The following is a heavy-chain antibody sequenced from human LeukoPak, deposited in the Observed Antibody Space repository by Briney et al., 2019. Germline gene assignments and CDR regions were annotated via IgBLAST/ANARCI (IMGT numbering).Heavy chain of an antibody. CDR3: AQNWGSYAFDI. D-gene: IGHD7-27*01. Sequence: SETLSLTCTVSGGSISSYYWSWIRQPPGKGLEWIGYNSYSGSTNYNPSLKSRVTISLDTFKNQFSLKLSSVTAADTAVYYCAQNWGSYAFDIWGQGTMVTVSS. V-gene: IGHV4-59*01. J-gene: IGHJ3*02. CDR1: GGSISSYY. CDR2: NSYSGST.